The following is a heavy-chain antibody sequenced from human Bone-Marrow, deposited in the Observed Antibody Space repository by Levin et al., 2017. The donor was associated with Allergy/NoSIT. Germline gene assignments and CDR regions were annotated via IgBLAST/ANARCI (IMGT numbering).Heavy chain of an antibody. J-gene: IGHJ4*02. Sequence: GASVKVSCKTSGFTFIGYYIHWVRLAPGQGLQWMGRINPNTGDTSSAQKFQGRVTLTRDTSLNTAYMELTRLTSDDTAVYYCARGGSPQVVDIGLFWGQGSLVTVSS. D-gene: IGHD6-6*01. CDR2: INPNTGDT. CDR1: GFTFIGYY. CDR3: ARGGSPQVVDIGLF. V-gene: IGHV1-2*06.